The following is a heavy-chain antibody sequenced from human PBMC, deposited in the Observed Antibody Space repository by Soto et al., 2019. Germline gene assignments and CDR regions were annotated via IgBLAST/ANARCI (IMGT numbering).Heavy chain of an antibody. CDR1: GFSLSTSGVG. V-gene: IGHV2-5*02. D-gene: IGHD1-26*01. CDR2: IYWDDDK. J-gene: IGHJ3*02. Sequence: QITLKESGPTLVKPTQTLTLTCTFSGFSLSTSGVGVGWIRQPPGKALEWLALIYWDDDKRYSPSLKSRLTXTXXTSKNQVVLTMTNMDPVDTATYYCAHLGSLDAFDIWGQGTMVTVSS. CDR3: AHLGSLDAFDI.